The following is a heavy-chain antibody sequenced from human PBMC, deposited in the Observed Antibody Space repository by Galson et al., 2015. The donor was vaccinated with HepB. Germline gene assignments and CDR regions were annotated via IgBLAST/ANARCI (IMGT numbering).Heavy chain of an antibody. CDR1: GFTFSSYG. CDR2: ISYDGSNK. CDR3: AKDPNRMATLYYFYGMDV. V-gene: IGHV3-30*18. Sequence: SLRLSCAASGFTFSSYGMHWVRQAPGKGLEWVAGISYDGSNKYYADSVKGRFTISIDNSKNTLYLQMNSLRAEDTAGYYCAKDPNRMATLYYFYGMDVSGQATKVTASS. D-gene: IGHD5-24*01. J-gene: IGHJ6*02.